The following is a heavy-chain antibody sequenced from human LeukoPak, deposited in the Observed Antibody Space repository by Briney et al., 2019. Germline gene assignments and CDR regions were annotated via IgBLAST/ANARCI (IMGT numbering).Heavy chain of an antibody. CDR3: ARGPPMVGAHFDS. J-gene: IGHJ4*02. CDR2: MVSSGTT. CDR1: GGSITDYY. D-gene: IGHD1-26*01. Sequence: SETLSLTCTVSGGSITDYYWTWVRQPAGKGLEWLGRMVSSGTTKYNPSLRSRVTMSVDPSKNQFSLKLSSVTAADTAVYYCARGPPMVGAHFDSWGQGILVTISS. V-gene: IGHV4-4*07.